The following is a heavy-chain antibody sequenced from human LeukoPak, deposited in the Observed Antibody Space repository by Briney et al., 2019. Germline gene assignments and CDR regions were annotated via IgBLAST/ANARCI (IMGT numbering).Heavy chain of an antibody. CDR2: MNPNTGNT. Sequence: GSVKVSCKASGYTFTSYDINWVRQATGQGLEWMGWMNPNTGNTGSAQRFQGRVTMTRDTSISTAYMELSSLRSEDTAVYYCARGPLVRLPSSFDPWGQRTLVTVSS. CDR3: ARGPLVRLPSSFDP. CDR1: GYTFTSYD. J-gene: IGHJ5*02. D-gene: IGHD3-16*02. V-gene: IGHV1-8*01.